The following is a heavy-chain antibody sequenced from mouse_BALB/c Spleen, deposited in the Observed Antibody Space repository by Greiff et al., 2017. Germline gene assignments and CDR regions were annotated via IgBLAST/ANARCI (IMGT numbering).Heavy chain of an antibody. D-gene: IGHD2-1*01. CDR1: GFSLTGYG. CDR3: ARGERRYGNYEDWFAY. Sequence: VQGVESGPGLVTPSQSLSITCTVSGFSLTGYGVNWVRQPPGKGLEWLGMIWGDGSTDYNSALKSRLSISKDNSKSQVFLKMNSLQTDDTARYYCARGERRYGNYEDWFAYWGQGTLVTVSA. V-gene: IGHV2-6-7*01. J-gene: IGHJ3*01. CDR2: IWGDGST.